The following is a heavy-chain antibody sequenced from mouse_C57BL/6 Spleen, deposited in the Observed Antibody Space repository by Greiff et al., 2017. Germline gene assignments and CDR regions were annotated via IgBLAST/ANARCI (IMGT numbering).Heavy chain of an antibody. D-gene: IGHD2-3*01. CDR3: ASPLYDGYSWFAY. Sequence: QVQLKQPGAELVKPGASVKLSCKASGYTFTSYWMHWVKQRPGQGLEWIGMIHPNSGSTNYNEKFKSKATLTVDKSSSTAYMQLSSLTSEDSAVYYCASPLYDGYSWFAYWGQGTLVTVSA. CDR1: GYTFTSYW. CDR2: IHPNSGST. J-gene: IGHJ3*01. V-gene: IGHV1-64*01.